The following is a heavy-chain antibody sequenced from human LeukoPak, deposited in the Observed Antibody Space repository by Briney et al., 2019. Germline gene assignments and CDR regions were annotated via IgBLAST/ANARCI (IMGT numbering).Heavy chain of an antibody. D-gene: IGHD6-13*01. J-gene: IGHJ4*02. Sequence: PSETLSLTCAVYGGSFSGYYCSWLRQPPGKGLEWIGEINHSGSTNYNPSLKSRVTISVDTSKNQFSLKLSSVTAADTAVYYCARVTAAVGAYYWGQGTLVTVSS. CDR3: ARVTAAVGAYY. CDR1: GGSFSGYY. V-gene: IGHV4-34*01. CDR2: INHSGST.